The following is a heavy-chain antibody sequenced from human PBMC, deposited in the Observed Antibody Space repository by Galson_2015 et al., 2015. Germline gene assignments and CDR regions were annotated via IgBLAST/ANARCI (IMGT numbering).Heavy chain of an antibody. D-gene: IGHD2-2*02. V-gene: IGHV3-74*01. CDR1: GFTFSSYW. J-gene: IGHJ5*02. CDR2: ISWNSGSI. CDR3: ARDQAIVVVPAAISWFDP. Sequence: SLRLSCAASGFTFSSYWMHWVRQAPGKGLVWVSGISWNSGSIGYADSVKGRFTISRDNAKNSLYLQMNSLRAEDTAVYYCARDQAIVVVPAAISWFDPWGQGTLVTVSS.